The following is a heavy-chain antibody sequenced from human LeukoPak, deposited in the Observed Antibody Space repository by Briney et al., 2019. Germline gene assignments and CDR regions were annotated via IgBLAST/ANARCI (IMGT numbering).Heavy chain of an antibody. Sequence: QPGGSLRLSCEASGFTFTTYARSWVRQAPGKGLQWVSGISSGDSSTYYTDSVKGRFTISRDNSKNTMYLQINSLRAEDTAVYYCAKCMSVSGVCLNFDSWGQGILVTVSS. CDR3: AKCMSVSGVCLNFDS. CDR1: GFTFTTYA. D-gene: IGHD2-21*02. CDR2: ISSGDSST. J-gene: IGHJ4*02. V-gene: IGHV3-23*01.